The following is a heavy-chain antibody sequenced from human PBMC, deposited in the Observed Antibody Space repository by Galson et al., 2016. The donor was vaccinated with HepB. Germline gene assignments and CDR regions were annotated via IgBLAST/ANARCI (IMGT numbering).Heavy chain of an antibody. CDR3: GRDPSHGAIDY. Sequence: RGLEWVANMSPDRSDHYDVESVRGRFTISGDNAKNSVFLQMNSLRVEDTAVYYCGRDPSHGAIDYWGQGTLVTVSS. V-gene: IGHV3-7*01. CDR2: MSPDRSDH. D-gene: IGHD4-17*01. J-gene: IGHJ4*02.